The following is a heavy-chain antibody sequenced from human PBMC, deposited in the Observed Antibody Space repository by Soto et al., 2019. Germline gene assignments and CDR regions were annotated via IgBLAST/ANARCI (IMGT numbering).Heavy chain of an antibody. CDR3: TRDASRDSSARGWFDP. CDR2: ISSNSAYI. D-gene: IGHD6-13*01. J-gene: IGHJ5*02. V-gene: IGHV3-21*01. Sequence: GGSLILSCAASGFTFRSFTMNWVRQAPGKGLEWVSTISSNSAYIYYTDALRGRFTISRDNAKNSLHLQMNSLRAEDTAVYYCTRDASRDSSARGWFDPWGPGTLVTVSS. CDR1: GFTFRSFT.